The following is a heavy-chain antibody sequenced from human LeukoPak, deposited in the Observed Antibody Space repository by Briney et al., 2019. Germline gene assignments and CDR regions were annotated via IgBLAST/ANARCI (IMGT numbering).Heavy chain of an antibody. Sequence: GGSLRLSCAASGFTFSAYWMHWVRQAPGKGLVGVSRVKYDGSTTTYADSVKGRFTISRDNAKNIPYLQMNSLRVEDTAVYYCARDLDWLLFDYWGQGTLVTVSS. D-gene: IGHD3-9*01. CDR2: VKYDGSTT. J-gene: IGHJ4*02. V-gene: IGHV3-74*01. CDR1: GFTFSAYW. CDR3: ARDLDWLLFDY.